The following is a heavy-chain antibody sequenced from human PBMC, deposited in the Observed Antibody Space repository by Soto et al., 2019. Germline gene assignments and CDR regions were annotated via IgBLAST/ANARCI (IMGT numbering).Heavy chain of an antibody. CDR3: ARALDSLVQTAF. V-gene: IGHV3-74*01. J-gene: IGHJ1*01. Sequence: EVQLVESGGGLVQPGGSLRLSCAASGFTFSNYWMYWVRQGPGKGLAWVSRINGDGTYTSSADSVKGRFAISRDNAKNTLYLQMNSLRPQDTAVYYRARALDSLVQTAFCGQCTLVTVSS. CDR2: INGDGTYT. D-gene: IGHD2-2*01. CDR1: GFTFSNYW.